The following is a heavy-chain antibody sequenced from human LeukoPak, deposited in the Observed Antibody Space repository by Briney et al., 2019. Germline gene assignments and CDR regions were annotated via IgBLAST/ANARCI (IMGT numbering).Heavy chain of an antibody. V-gene: IGHV3-21*01. J-gene: IGHJ6*03. CDR1: GFSSSSYN. D-gene: IGHD1-26*01. Sequence: PGGSLRLSCAASGFSSSSYNMNWVRQAPGKGLEWVSSITSSSTYTFYADPVKGRFTISRDNARNSLYLQMNSLRAEDTAVYYCARDPYSGTYGDTYYYYMDVWGKGTTVTISS. CDR3: ARDPYSGTYGDTYYYYMDV. CDR2: ITSSSTYT.